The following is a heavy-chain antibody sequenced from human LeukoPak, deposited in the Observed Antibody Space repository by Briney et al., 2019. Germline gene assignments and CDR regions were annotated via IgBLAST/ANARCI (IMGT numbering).Heavy chain of an antibody. V-gene: IGHV4-38-2*02. CDR3: ARASPGVDY. D-gene: IGHD3-10*01. CDR2: IYHSGST. CDR1: GYSISSGYY. J-gene: IGHJ4*02. Sequence: SETLSLTCTVSGYSISSGYYWGWIRQPPGKGLEWIGSIYHSGSTYYNPSLKSRVTISVDTSKNQFSLKLSSVTAADTAVYYCARASPGVDYWGQGTLVTVSS.